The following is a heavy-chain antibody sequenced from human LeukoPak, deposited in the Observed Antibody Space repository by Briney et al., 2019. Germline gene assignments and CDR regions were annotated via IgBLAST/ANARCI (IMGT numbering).Heavy chain of an antibody. J-gene: IGHJ3*02. CDR3: AREVNYGDYGDNAFDI. Sequence: SETLSLTCTVSGGSISTYYWSWIRQPPGKGLEWIGYIYYSGSTNYNPSLKSRVTISVDTSKNQFSLKLSSVTAADTAVYYCAREVNYGDYGDNAFDIWGQGTMVTVSS. CDR1: GGSISTYY. CDR2: IYYSGST. V-gene: IGHV4-59*12. D-gene: IGHD4-17*01.